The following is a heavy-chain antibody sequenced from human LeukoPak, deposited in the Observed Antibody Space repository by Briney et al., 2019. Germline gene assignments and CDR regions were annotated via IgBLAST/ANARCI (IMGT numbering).Heavy chain of an antibody. J-gene: IGHJ5*02. V-gene: IGHV1-69*13. Sequence: ASVKVSCKASRGTFSSYAISWVRQAPGQGLEWMGGIIPIFGTANYAQKFQGRVTITADESTRTAYMELSSLRSEDTAVYYCARDAPGGYVNWIDPWGQGTLVTVSS. CDR1: RGTFSSYA. CDR3: ARDAPGGYVNWIDP. D-gene: IGHD2-2*01. CDR2: IIPIFGTA.